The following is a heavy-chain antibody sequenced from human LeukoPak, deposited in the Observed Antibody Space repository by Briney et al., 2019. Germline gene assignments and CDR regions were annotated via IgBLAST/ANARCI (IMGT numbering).Heavy chain of an antibody. J-gene: IGHJ3*02. CDR3: ARPRGRFLEWLRAFDI. CDR1: GGSFSGYY. V-gene: IGHV4-34*01. Sequence: TSETLSLTCAVYGGSFSGYYRSWIRQPPGKGLEWIGEINHSGSTNYNPSLKSRVTISVDTSKNQFSLKLSSVTAADTAVYYCARPRGRFLEWLRAFDIWGQGTMVTVSS. D-gene: IGHD3-3*01. CDR2: INHSGST.